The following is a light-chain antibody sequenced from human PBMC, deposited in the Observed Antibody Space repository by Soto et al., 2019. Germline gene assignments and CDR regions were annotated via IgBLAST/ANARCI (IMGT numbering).Light chain of an antibody. J-gene: IGKJ2*01. V-gene: IGKV1-5*01. CDR3: QQYYSYPYT. CDR2: DAV. CDR1: QSIGSS. Sequence: DIQMTQSPSTLSASVGDRVTITCRASQSIGSSLAWYQQKPGKAPKLLIYDAVSLQSGVPSRFSGSESGTEFTLTISSLQPDDSATYYCQQYYSYPYTFGQGTKLEIK.